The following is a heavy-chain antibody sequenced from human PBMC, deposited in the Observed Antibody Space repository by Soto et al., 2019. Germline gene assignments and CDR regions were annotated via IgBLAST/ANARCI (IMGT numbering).Heavy chain of an antibody. CDR2: IHYSGST. J-gene: IGHJ6*04. Sequence: QLEESGPGLVKPSETLSLTCTVSGDSVSSCCFYWAWIRQPPGKGLEWVGSIHYSGSTYYSRPHKGRGTISVDTSKNQLSLRLTFVTDADTAVYYCARARSCGGHMVTNCGLDVWGEGTPVTVSS. V-gene: IGHV4-39*01. D-gene: IGHD2-8*01. CDR1: GDSVSSCCFY. CDR3: ARARSCGGHMVTNCGLDV.